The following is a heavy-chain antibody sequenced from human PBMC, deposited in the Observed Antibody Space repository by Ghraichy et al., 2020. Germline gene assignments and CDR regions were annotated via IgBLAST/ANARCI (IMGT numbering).Heavy chain of an antibody. Sequence: LSLTCAASGFTFSRHAMHWVRQAPGKGLEWVAVVFFDGSQEYYADSVKGRFAVSRDNSENRLYLQMSSLRPEDTAVYYCAKDNYRTGGFFDSWGQGTLVTVAS. CDR3: AKDNYRTGGFFDS. CDR2: VFFDGSQE. D-gene: IGHD4-11*01. CDR1: GFTFSRHA. V-gene: IGHV3-30*18. J-gene: IGHJ4*02.